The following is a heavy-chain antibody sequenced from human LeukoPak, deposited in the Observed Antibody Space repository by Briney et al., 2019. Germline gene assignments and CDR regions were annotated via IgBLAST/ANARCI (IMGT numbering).Heavy chain of an antibody. V-gene: IGHV4-39*01. CDR2: IYYSGST. CDR3: ARLSFGWYPFDY. CDR1: GGSISSSSYY. Sequence: SETLSLTCTVSGGSISSSSYYWGWIRQPPGKGLEWIGRIYYSGSTYYNPSLKRRVTISVDTSKNQFSLKLSSVTAADTAVYYCARLSFGWYPFDYWGQGTLVTVSS. D-gene: IGHD6-19*01. J-gene: IGHJ4*02.